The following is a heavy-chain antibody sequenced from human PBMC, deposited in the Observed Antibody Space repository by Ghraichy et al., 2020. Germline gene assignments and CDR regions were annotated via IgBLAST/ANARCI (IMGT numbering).Heavy chain of an antibody. J-gene: IGHJ4*02. CDR1: GFTFNNYA. D-gene: IGHD4-17*01. Sequence: RGSLRLSCAASGFTFNNYAVTWVRQAPGKGLEWVSAISGSGGNTYYADSVKGRFTISRDNSKNTLSLQMSSLRAGDTAVYYCAKTVSGVGYYFDYWGQGTLVTVSS. CDR3: AKTVSGVGYYFDY. CDR2: ISGSGGNT. V-gene: IGHV3-23*01.